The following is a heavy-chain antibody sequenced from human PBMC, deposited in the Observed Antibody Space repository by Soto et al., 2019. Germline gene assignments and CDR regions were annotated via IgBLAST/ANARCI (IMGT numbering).Heavy chain of an antibody. CDR2: INHSGST. CDR3: ARRRVTRGNIGIWFDP. Sequence: PSETLSLTCAVYGLSFSGYYWSWIRQPPGKGLEWIGEINHSGSTNYNPSLKSRVTISVDTSKNQFSLKLSSVTAADTAVYYCARRRVTRGNIGIWFDPWGQGTLVTVSS. CDR1: GLSFSGYY. J-gene: IGHJ5*02. V-gene: IGHV4-34*01. D-gene: IGHD1-26*01.